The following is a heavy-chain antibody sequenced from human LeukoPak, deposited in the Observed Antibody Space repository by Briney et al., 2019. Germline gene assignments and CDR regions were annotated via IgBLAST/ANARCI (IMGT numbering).Heavy chain of an antibody. D-gene: IGHD4-23*01. V-gene: IGHV3-48*02. J-gene: IGHJ6*02. CDR3: ARGGGGNGHYYYYGMDV. CDR1: GFTFSSYS. CDR2: ISSSSSTI. Sequence: TGGSLRLSCAASGFTFSSYSMNWVRQAPGKGLEWVSYISSSSSTIYYADSVKGRFTISRDNAKNSLYLQMNSLRDEDTAVYYCARGGGGNGHYYYYGMDVWGQGTTVTVSS.